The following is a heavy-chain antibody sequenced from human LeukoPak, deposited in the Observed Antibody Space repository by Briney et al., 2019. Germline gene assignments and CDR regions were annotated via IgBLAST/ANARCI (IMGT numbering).Heavy chain of an antibody. CDR2: ISRSGDIT. CDR3: ATGSTAVAGTKY. Sequence: GGSLRLSCAASGFTFSTYGMNWVRQAPGKGLEWVSTISRSGDITYYADSVKGRFTISRDNSKKTLYLQMNSLRAEDTAVYYCATGSTAVAGTKYWGQGILVTVFS. J-gene: IGHJ4*02. D-gene: IGHD6-19*01. V-gene: IGHV3-23*01. CDR1: GFTFSTYG.